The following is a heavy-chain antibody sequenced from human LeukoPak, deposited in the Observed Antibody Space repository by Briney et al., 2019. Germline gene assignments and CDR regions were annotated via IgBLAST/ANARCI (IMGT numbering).Heavy chain of an antibody. CDR3: ARKTALSGDYDWFDP. CDR1: GGSIGDGYW. V-gene: IGHV4-4*02. D-gene: IGHD4-17*01. CDR2: IYHSGTT. J-gene: IGHJ5*02. Sequence: SGTLSLTCAVSGGSIGDGYWWSWVRQPPGKGLEWIGEIYHSGTTNYNPSLKSRVTISVDTSKNQFSLKLSSVTAADTAVYYCARKTALSGDYDWFDPWGQGTLVTVSS.